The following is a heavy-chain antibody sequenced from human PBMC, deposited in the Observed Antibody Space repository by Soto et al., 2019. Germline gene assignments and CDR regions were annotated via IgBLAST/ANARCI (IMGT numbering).Heavy chain of an antibody. V-gene: IGHV1-18*01. CDR2: INPYNGNT. CDR1: GYALISHG. Sequence: QVHMEQSGAEVRRPGASLNVSGKASGYALISHGVTWGRQAPGQGLEWMGWINPYNGNTNYAQKFQGRVTLTADKITSTAYMELRSLRADDTALYYCARSPRISRAGDVWGKGTAVVVSS. J-gene: IGHJ6*04. CDR3: ARSPRISRAGDV.